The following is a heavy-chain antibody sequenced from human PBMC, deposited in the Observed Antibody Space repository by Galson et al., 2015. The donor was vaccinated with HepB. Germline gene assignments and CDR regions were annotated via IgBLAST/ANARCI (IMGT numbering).Heavy chain of an antibody. V-gene: IGHV1-18*01. D-gene: IGHD2-2*01. CDR2: ISAYNGNS. Sequence: KVSCKASGYTFTSYGISWVRQAPGQGLEWMGWISAYNGNSNYAQKLQGRVTMTTDTSTSTAYMEVRSLRSDDTAVYYCARDLKHCSSTSCHADYFDYWGQGTLVTVSS. J-gene: IGHJ4*02. CDR1: GYTFTSYG. CDR3: ARDLKHCSSTSCHADYFDY.